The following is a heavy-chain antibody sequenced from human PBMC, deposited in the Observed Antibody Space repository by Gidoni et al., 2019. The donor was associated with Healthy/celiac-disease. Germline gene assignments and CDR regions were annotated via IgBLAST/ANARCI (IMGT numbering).Heavy chain of an antibody. D-gene: IGHD6-6*01. CDR3: ARERIAARGWFDP. Sequence: QVQLVESGGGVVQPGRSLRLSCAASGFTFSSYGMHWVRQAPGKGLEWVAVIWYDGSNKYYADSVKGRFTISRDNSKNTLYLQMNSLRAEDTAVYYCARERIAARGWFDPWGQGTLVTVSS. CDR1: GFTFSSYG. CDR2: IWYDGSNK. J-gene: IGHJ5*02. V-gene: IGHV3-33*01.